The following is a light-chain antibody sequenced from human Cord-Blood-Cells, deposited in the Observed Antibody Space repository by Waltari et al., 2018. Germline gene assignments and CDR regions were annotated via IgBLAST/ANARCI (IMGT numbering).Light chain of an antibody. CDR3: MQALQTRYT. CDR2: LGS. Sequence: IVLTQSPLPLPVTPGEPPSISCRSSHSLLHSNGYNYLDWDLQKPGQSPQLLIYLGSNRASGVPDRFSGSGSGTDFTLKISRVEAEDVGVYYCMQALQTRYTFGQGTKLEIK. J-gene: IGKJ2*01. V-gene: IGKV2-28*01. CDR1: HSLLHSNGYNY.